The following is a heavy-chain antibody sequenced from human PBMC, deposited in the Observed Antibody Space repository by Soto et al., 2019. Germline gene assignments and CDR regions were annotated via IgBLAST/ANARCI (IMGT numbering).Heavy chain of an antibody. Sequence: SETMSLTCAVYGGTSSCYYLSWIRKPPGKGLEWIGEINHSGSTNYNPSLKSRVTISVDTSKNQFSLKLSSVTAADTAVYYCARARRQNIVLKVYAMAHYYFDYWGQGTLVTVSS. CDR3: ARARRQNIVLKVYAMAHYYFDY. CDR2: INHSGST. J-gene: IGHJ4*02. V-gene: IGHV4-34*01. D-gene: IGHD2-8*01. CDR1: GGTSSCYY.